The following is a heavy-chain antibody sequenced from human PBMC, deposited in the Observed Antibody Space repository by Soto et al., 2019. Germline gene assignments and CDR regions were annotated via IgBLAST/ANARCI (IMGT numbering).Heavy chain of an antibody. J-gene: IGHJ1*01. V-gene: IGHV3-23*01. CDR2: ISCCGGST. Sequence: PGGSLRLSCEASGFNFKKFAMGWVRQAPGEGLEWVSGISCCGGSTFYADSVKGRFSLARDDSKNTLSLQLNSLRVEDTAHYYCAKADGEQWLIPHLDNWGQGTQVT. D-gene: IGHD6-19*01. CDR1: GFNFKKFA. CDR3: AKADGEQWLIPHLDN.